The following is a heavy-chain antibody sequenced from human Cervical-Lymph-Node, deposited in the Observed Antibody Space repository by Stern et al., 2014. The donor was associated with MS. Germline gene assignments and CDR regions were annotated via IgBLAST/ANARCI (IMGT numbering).Heavy chain of an antibody. Sequence: QITLKESGPALVRPTQTLTLTCTFSGFSFSTDGVSVGWIRQPPGKAPEWLVLIYWDGDTSYRPSLKSRITLTQDTSTNQYVRTMTNMDRVDSAAYYCAHLDDYGDFWAEGVLVTVSS. CDR2: IYWDGDT. V-gene: IGHV2-5*02. CDR1: GFSFSTDGVS. J-gene: IGHJ4*02. D-gene: IGHD4-17*01. CDR3: AHLDDYGDF.